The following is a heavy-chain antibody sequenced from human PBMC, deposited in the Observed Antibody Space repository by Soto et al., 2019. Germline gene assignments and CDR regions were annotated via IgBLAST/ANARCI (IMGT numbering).Heavy chain of an antibody. CDR3: ASMVRGVITLRYYYYMDV. V-gene: IGHV4-39*01. D-gene: IGHD3-10*01. J-gene: IGHJ6*03. CDR2: IYYSGST. Sequence: SETLSLTCTVSGGSISSGGYYWSWIRRPPGKGLEWIGSIYYSGSTYYNPSLKSRVTISVDTSKNQFSLKLSSVTAADTAVYYFASMVRGVITLRYYYYMDVWGKGTTVTVSS. CDR1: GGSISSGGYY.